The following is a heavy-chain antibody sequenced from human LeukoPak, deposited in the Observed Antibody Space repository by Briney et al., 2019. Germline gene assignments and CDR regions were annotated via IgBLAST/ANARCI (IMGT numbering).Heavy chain of an antibody. Sequence: ASVKVSCKVSGNTFTDLSMNWVRQAPGKGLEWMGGFDPEDVETIYAQKFQGRVTMTEDTSTATAYMDLSSLRPDDTAVYYCARVKTYCGGDCYGAGDAFDIWGQGTMVTVSS. J-gene: IGHJ3*02. D-gene: IGHD2-21*02. V-gene: IGHV1-24*01. CDR2: FDPEDVET. CDR3: ARVKTYCGGDCYGAGDAFDI. CDR1: GNTFTDLS.